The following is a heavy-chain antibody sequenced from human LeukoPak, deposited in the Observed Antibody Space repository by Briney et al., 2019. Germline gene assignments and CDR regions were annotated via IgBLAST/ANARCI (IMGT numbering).Heavy chain of an antibody. D-gene: IGHD4-17*01. CDR2: IYSEYADT. Sequence: ESLKISCKGSGYSFTSYWIGLVRQTPGKGLEVMGFIYSEYADTRYSPSFQANVTISTDISISTPYLQWRCLRSADAAMYLCAKDESGDYGEYVGYWGQGTLVTVSS. CDR1: GYSFTSYW. CDR3: AKDESGDYGEYVGY. V-gene: IGHV5-51*01. J-gene: IGHJ4*02.